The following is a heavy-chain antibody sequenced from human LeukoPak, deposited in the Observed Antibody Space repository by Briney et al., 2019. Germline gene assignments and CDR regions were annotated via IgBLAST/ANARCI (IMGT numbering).Heavy chain of an antibody. D-gene: IGHD5-12*01. CDR3: ARDRLPPPGVYCFDP. Sequence: PGGSLRLSCAASGFTFSTYAMHWVRQAPGKGLEWVAAISSDGNHKHFADSVRGRFTISRDNSKNTLFLQMNSLRPDDTAVYYRARDRLPPPGVYCFDPWGQGTLVTVSS. CDR2: ISSDGNHK. V-gene: IGHV3-30-3*01. J-gene: IGHJ5*02. CDR1: GFTFSTYA.